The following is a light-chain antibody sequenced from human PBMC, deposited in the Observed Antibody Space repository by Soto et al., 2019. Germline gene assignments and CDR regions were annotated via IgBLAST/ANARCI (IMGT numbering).Light chain of an antibody. Sequence: EIVLTQSPATLSLSPGERATLSCRASQSVSRYLAWYQQKPGQAPRLLIYEASNRATGIPARFSGSGSGTDFTLTISSLEHEDFVVYYCQQGSNWPPITFGQGTRLEIK. CDR1: QSVSRY. J-gene: IGKJ5*01. V-gene: IGKV3-11*01. CDR2: EAS. CDR3: QQGSNWPPIT.